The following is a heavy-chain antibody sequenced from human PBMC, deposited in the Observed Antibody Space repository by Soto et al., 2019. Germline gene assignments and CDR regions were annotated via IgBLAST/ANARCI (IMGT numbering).Heavy chain of an antibody. Sequence: GGSLRLSCAASGFTFSSYAMHWVRQAPGKGLEWAAVISYDGSNKYYADSVKGRFTISRDNSKNTLYLQMISLTAEDTALFYCSRYRSGSSSGDLDYWGQGTLVTVSS. CDR1: GFTFSSYA. CDR2: ISYDGSNK. V-gene: IGHV3-30-3*01. D-gene: IGHD6-6*01. J-gene: IGHJ4*02. CDR3: SRYRSGSSSGDLDY.